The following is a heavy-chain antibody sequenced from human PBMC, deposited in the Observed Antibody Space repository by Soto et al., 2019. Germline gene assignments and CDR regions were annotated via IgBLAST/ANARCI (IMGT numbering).Heavy chain of an antibody. J-gene: IGHJ3*02. Sequence: ASVKVSCKASGYTFTSYGISWVRQAPGQGLEWMGWISAYNGNTNYAQKLQGRVTMTTDTSTSTAYMELRSLRSDDTAVYYCARDRSGYYQQAPNAFDIWGQGTMVTVSS. CDR3: ARDRSGYYQQAPNAFDI. V-gene: IGHV1-18*01. CDR2: ISAYNGNT. D-gene: IGHD3-3*01. CDR1: GYTFTSYG.